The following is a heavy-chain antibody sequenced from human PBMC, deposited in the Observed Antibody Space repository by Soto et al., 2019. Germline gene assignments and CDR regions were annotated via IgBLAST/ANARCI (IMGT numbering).Heavy chain of an antibody. V-gene: IGHV4-30-2*06. CDR3: ARARYYDWCFDL. CDR2: SYHSGSS. CDR1: GVSINSSCHS. D-gene: IGHD3-9*01. Sequence: SETLSITCTVSGVSINSSCHSWGWVRHSPGKGLYWIVYSYHSGSSYYNPSRQIRATIAVDRSKAQFYLTLTSVTAAATAVYFCARARYYDWCFDLWGLGPPVTSPQ. J-gene: IGHJ4*02.